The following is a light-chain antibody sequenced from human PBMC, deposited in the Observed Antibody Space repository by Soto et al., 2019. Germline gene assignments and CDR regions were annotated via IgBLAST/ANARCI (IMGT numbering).Light chain of an antibody. J-gene: IGKJ1*01. Sequence: DILMTQSPSSLSASVGDRVTITCRASQRISTYLKWYQQKPGKAPNLLIWDASTLQSGVPSRFSGSGSGTDFTLTISSLQVEDSATYYCQQTYTPPRTFGQGTKVDIK. CDR1: QRISTY. CDR2: DAS. V-gene: IGKV1-39*01. CDR3: QQTYTPPRT.